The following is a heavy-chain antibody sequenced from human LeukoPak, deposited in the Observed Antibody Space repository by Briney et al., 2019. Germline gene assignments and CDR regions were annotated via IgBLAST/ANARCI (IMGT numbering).Heavy chain of an antibody. CDR3: ARGAPDITIFGVVISYYFDY. CDR2: INHSGST. V-gene: IGHV4-34*01. D-gene: IGHD3-3*01. Sequence: PSETLSLTCAVYGGSFSGYYWSWIRQPPGKGLEWIGEINHSGSTNYNPSLKSRVTISVDTSKNQFSLKLSSVTAADTAVYYCARGAPDITIFGVVISYYFDYWGQGTLVTVSS. J-gene: IGHJ4*02. CDR1: GGSFSGYY.